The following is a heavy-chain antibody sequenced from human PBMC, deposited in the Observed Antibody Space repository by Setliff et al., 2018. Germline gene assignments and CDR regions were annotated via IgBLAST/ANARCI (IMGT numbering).Heavy chain of an antibody. CDR1: GYTFTSYG. D-gene: IGHD3-22*01. V-gene: IGHV1-18*01. CDR2: ISAYNGNT. Sequence: GASVKVSCKASGYTFTSYGISWVRQAPGQGLEWMGWISAYNGNTNYAQKLQGRVTMNTDTSTSTAYMELRSLRSDDTAVYYCARETPIHMRGYYYVKIDYWGQGTLVTVSS. J-gene: IGHJ4*02. CDR3: ARETPIHMRGYYYVKIDY.